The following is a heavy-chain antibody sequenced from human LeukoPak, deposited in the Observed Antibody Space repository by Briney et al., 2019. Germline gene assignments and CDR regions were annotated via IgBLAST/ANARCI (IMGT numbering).Heavy chain of an antibody. D-gene: IGHD3-22*01. J-gene: IGHJ5*02. Sequence: SETLSLTCAVYGGSFSGYYWSWIRQPPGKGLEWIGEINHSGSTNYNPSLKSRVTISVDTSKNQFPLKLSSVTAADTAVYYCARGPYEGWFDPWGQGTLVTVSS. CDR3: ARGPYEGWFDP. CDR1: GGSFSGYY. V-gene: IGHV4-34*01. CDR2: INHSGST.